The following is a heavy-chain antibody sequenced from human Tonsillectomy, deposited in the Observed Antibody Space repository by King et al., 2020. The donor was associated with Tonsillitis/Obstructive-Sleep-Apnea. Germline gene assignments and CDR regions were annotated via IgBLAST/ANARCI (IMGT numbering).Heavy chain of an antibody. D-gene: IGHD3-22*01. Sequence: VQLVESGGGLVQPGRSLKLSCTVSGFTFRDYALSWVRQAPGKGREWVSFIRSKPYGGTIEYAAAVKGRFTISRDESKGIAYLQMNSLKTEDTAVYYCAREAMIASYGMDVWGRGTTVTVSS. CDR2: IRSKPYGGTI. CDR1: GFTFRDYA. J-gene: IGHJ6*02. V-gene: IGHV3-49*04. CDR3: AREAMIASYGMDV.